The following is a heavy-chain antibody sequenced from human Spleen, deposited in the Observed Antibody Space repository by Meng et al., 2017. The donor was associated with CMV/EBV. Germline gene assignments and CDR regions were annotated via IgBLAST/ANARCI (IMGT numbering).Heavy chain of an antibody. J-gene: IGHJ5*02. V-gene: IGHV4-39*01. Sequence: SGTLSLTCTVSGGSISSSNYYWGWVRQPPGKGLEWIGSIHYSGSTYYNLSLKSRVTISVDTSKNQFSLKLSSVTAADTAVYYCARLTRYNWNYEAWGQGTLVTVSS. D-gene: IGHD1-7*01. CDR3: ARLTRYNWNYEA. CDR1: GGSISSSNYY. CDR2: IHYSGST.